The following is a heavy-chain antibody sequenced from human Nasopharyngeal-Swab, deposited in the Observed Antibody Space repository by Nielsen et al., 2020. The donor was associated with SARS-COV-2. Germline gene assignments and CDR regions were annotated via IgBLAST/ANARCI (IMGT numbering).Heavy chain of an antibody. Sequence: GGSLRLSCAASGFTFDDYAMHWVRQAPGKGLEWVSGISWNSGSIGYADSVKGRFTISRDNAKNSLYLQMNSLRAEDTALYYCAKIGTGSSGYRYFDYWGRGTLVTVSS. D-gene: IGHD3-22*01. CDR3: AKIGTGSSGYRYFDY. CDR2: ISWNSGSI. V-gene: IGHV3-9*01. CDR1: GFTFDDYA. J-gene: IGHJ4*02.